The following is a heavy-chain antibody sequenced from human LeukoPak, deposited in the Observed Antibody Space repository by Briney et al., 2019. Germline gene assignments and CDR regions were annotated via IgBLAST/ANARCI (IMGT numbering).Heavy chain of an antibody. CDR2: INWNGGST. J-gene: IGHJ3*02. V-gene: IGHV3-20*04. D-gene: IGHD3-3*01. Sequence: GGSLRLSCAASGFTFDDYGMSWVRQAPGKGLEWVSGINWNGGSTGYADSVKGRVTISRDNAKNSLYLQMNSLRAEDTALYYCARDKYDFWSGYYTHDAFDIWGQGTMVTVSS. CDR3: ARDKYDFWSGYYTHDAFDI. CDR1: GFTFDDYG.